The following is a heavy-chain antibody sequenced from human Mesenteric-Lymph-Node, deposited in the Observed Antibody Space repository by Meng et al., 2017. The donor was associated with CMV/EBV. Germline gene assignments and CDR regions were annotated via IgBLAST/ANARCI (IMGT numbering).Heavy chain of an antibody. CDR1: GLSIIDYH. D-gene: IGHD5-18*01. V-gene: IGHV4-59*01. Sequence: SLTCTVSGLSIIDYHWSWIRQPPGKGLEWLGSIDHTGANYNASLESRVAISLDRSKNEISLKVTSVTAADTAVYYCARAVQVDTPLVGWGQGTLVTVSS. CDR2: IDHTGA. J-gene: IGHJ4*02. CDR3: ARAVQVDTPLVG.